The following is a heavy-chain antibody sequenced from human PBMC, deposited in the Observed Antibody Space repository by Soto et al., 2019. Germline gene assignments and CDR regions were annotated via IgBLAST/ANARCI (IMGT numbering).Heavy chain of an antibody. D-gene: IGHD3-3*01. CDR3: AAAPGVLRFLELFITDAFDI. CDR1: GFTFTSSA. V-gene: IGHV1-58*01. CDR2: IVVGSGNT. J-gene: IGHJ3*02. Sequence: ASVKVSCKASGFTFTSSAVQWVRQARGQRLEWIGWIVVGSGNTNYAQKFQERVTITRDMSTSTAYMELSSLRSEDTAVYYCAAAPGVLRFLELFITDAFDIWGQGTMVTVSS.